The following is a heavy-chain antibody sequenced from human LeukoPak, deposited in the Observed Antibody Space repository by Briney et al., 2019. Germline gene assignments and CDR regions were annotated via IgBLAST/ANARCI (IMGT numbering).Heavy chain of an antibody. D-gene: IGHD5-12*01. CDR3: ARDREYSGYDLDY. Sequence: GGSLRLSCVASGFTFTSYTMNWVRQAPGKGLEWVAVIWYDGSNKYYADSVKGRFTISRDNSKNTLYLQMNSLRAEDTAVYYCARDREYSGYDLDYWGQGTLVTVSS. J-gene: IGHJ4*02. V-gene: IGHV3-33*08. CDR2: IWYDGSNK. CDR1: GFTFTSYT.